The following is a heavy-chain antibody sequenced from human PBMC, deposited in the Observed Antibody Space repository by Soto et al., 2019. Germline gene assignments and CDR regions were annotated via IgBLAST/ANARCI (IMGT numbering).Heavy chain of an antibody. J-gene: IGHJ5*02. Sequence: QVQLVQSGAEVKKPGASVKVSCKASGYTFTSYGISWVRQAPGQGLEWMGWISAYNGNTNYAQKLQGRVTMTTDTSTSTASIELRSLRSDDTAVYYCARGRYYDSSGYPLVSWFDPWGQGTLVTVSA. CDR2: ISAYNGNT. V-gene: IGHV1-18*01. D-gene: IGHD3-22*01. CDR3: ARGRYYDSSGYPLVSWFDP. CDR1: GYTFTSYG.